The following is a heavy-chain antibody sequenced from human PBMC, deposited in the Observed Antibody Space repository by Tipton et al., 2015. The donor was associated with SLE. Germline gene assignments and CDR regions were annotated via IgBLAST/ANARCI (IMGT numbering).Heavy chain of an antibody. D-gene: IGHD4-17*01. V-gene: IGHV4-59*01. Sequence: LRFSCTVSGGSISSYYWSWIRQPPGKGLEWIGYIYYSGSTNYNPSLKSRVTISVDTSKNQFSLKLSSVTAADTAVYYCARSTATVTPYYFDYWGQGTLVAVSS. CDR1: GGSISSYY. CDR3: ARSTATVTPYYFDY. CDR2: IYYSGST. J-gene: IGHJ4*02.